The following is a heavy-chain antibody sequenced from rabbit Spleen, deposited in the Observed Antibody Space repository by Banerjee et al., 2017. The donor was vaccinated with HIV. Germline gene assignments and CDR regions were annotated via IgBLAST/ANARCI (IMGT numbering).Heavy chain of an antibody. V-gene: IGHV1S40*01. Sequence: QSLEESGGDLVKPGASLTLTCTASGFSFSSGYSMWWVRQAPGKGLEWITCINMVTGKSVYASWAKGRFIMSRTSSTTVTLQMTSLTAGDTATYFCARDSGTSFSSYGMDLWGPGTLVTVS. CDR3: ARDSGTSFSSYGMDL. J-gene: IGHJ6*01. CDR1: GFSFSSGYS. CDR2: INMVTGKS. D-gene: IGHD8-1*01.